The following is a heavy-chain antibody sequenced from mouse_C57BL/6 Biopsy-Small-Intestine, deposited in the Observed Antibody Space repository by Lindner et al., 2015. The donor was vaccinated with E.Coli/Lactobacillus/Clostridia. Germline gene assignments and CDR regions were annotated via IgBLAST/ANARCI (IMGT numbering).Heavy chain of an antibody. CDR3: ARLGDYDEDV. Sequence: VQLQESGPELVKPGASVKLSCKASGYTFTSYWMHWVKQRPGQGLEWIGEIDPSDSYTYYNQKFKGKATLTVDKSSSTAYMQLSSLTSEDSAVYYCARLGDYDEDVWGAGTTVTVSS. D-gene: IGHD2-4*01. CDR1: GYTFTSYW. CDR2: IDPSDSYT. V-gene: IGHV1-69*02. J-gene: IGHJ1*01.